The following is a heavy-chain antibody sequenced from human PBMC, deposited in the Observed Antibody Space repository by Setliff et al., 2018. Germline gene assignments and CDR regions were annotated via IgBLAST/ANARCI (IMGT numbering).Heavy chain of an antibody. CDR1: GGSISSGSYY. D-gene: IGHD2-2*01. CDR2: INHSGST. Sequence: PSETLSLTCTVSGGSISSGSYYWSWIRQPAGKGLEWIGEINHSGSTNYNPSLKSRVTISVDTSKNQFSLKLSSVTAADTAVYYCARVVPAAMYFDYWGQGTLVTVSS. CDR3: ARVVPAAMYFDY. J-gene: IGHJ4*02. V-gene: IGHV4-61*10.